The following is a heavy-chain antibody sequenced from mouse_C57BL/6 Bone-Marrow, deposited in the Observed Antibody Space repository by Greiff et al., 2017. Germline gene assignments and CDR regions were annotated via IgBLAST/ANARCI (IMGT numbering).Heavy chain of an antibody. CDR3: ARSRGGLRHYYAMDY. Sequence: LQESGAELVRPGASVKLSCKASGYTFTDYYINWVKQRPGQGLEWIARIYPGSGNTYYNEKFKGKATLTAEKSSSTAYMQLSSLTSEDSAVYFCARSRGGLRHYYAMDYWGQGTSVTVSS. CDR2: IYPGSGNT. J-gene: IGHJ4*01. D-gene: IGHD2-4*01. CDR1: GYTFTDYY. V-gene: IGHV1-76*01.